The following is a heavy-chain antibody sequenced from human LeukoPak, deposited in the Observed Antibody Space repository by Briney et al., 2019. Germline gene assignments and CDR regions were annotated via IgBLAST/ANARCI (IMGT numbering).Heavy chain of an antibody. CDR2: INAGNGNT. CDR1: GYTFTSYA. J-gene: IGHJ3*02. D-gene: IGHD2-15*01. CDR3: ARESCSGGSCHVAHEGAFDI. V-gene: IGHV1-3*01. Sequence: ASVKVSCKASGYTFTSYAMHWVRQAPGQRLEWMGWINAGNGNTKYSQKLQGRVTITRDTSASTAYMELSSLRSEDTAVYYCARESCSGGSCHVAHEGAFDIWGQGTMVTVSS.